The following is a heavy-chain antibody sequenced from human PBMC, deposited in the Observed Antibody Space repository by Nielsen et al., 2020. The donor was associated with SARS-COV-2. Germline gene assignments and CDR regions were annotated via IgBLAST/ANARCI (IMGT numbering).Heavy chain of an antibody. J-gene: IGHJ4*02. CDR2: IKEDGSQR. CDR3: TRDPYYGGGGPFLDY. CDR1: GFSFSDDW. V-gene: IGHV3-7*01. D-gene: IGHD3-10*01. Sequence: GGSLRLSCAASGFSFSDDWMTWVRQAPGKGLKLVANIKEDGSQRYYVDFVKGRFTISRDNAKNSLYLQMDGLTGEDTAMYYCTRDPYYGGGGPFLDYWGQGALVTVSS.